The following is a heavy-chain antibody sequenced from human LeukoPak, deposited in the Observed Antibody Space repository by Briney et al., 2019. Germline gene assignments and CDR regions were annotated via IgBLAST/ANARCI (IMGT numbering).Heavy chain of an antibody. CDR1: GFTFSDSY. CDR2: IYSGGST. D-gene: IGHD3-10*01. V-gene: IGHV3-66*01. J-gene: IGHJ6*03. CDR3: ARAIFFGAPDYYMDV. Sequence: GGSLRLSCAASGFTFSDSYMTWIRQAPGKGLEWVSVIYSGGSTYYADSVKGRFTISRDNSKNTLYLQMNSLRAEDTAVYYCARAIFFGAPDYYMDVWGKGTTVTISS.